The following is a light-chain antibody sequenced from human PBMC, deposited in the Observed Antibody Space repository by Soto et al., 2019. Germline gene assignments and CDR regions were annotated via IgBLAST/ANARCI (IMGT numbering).Light chain of an antibody. J-gene: IGKJ4*01. CDR2: DSS. V-gene: IGKV3-11*01. Sequence: EIVLTQSPATLSLSPGERATLSCRASQSVGTYFAWYQQKPGQAPRLLIYDSSNRATGIPARFSGSGSGTDLNLTISSQEPEDFAVYYCQQRSDWPSTFGGGTKVEIK. CDR1: QSVGTY. CDR3: QQRSDWPST.